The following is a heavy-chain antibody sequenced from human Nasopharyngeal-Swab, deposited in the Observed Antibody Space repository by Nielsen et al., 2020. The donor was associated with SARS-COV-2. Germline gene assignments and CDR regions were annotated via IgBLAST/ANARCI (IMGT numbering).Heavy chain of an antibody. J-gene: IGHJ4*02. D-gene: IGHD2-15*01. CDR3: TRCGGGCYSGRDY. Sequence: GESLKISCAASGFTFSDSAIHWVRQASGKGLEWVGRIRSKGNNYATAYAASVKGRFTIFRDDPTNTAFLQMNSLKTEATAVYYCTRCGGGCYSGRDYWGQGTLVTVSS. CDR1: GFTFSDSA. V-gene: IGHV3-73*01. CDR2: IRSKGNNYAT.